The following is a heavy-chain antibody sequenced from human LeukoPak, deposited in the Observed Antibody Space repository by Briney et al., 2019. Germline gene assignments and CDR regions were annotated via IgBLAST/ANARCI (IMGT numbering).Heavy chain of an antibody. CDR3: ARDWNRYAY. V-gene: IGHV4-4*07. J-gene: IGHJ4*02. D-gene: IGHD1-1*01. CDR2: IYSRVT. CDR1: GGSISSYY. Sequence: SETLSLTCTVSGGSISSYYLSWIRQPAGKGLEWIGRIYSRVTTYNPSLKSRVTISVDTSKSQFSLYMDSVTAADTAVYYCARDWNRYAYWGQGTLVTVSS.